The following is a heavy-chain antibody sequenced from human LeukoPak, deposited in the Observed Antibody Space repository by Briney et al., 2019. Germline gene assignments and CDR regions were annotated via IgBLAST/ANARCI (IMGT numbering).Heavy chain of an antibody. CDR1: GGSFSGYY. CDR3: ARVTRSFDY. V-gene: IGHV4-34*01. J-gene: IGHJ4*02. Sequence: SETLSLTCAVYGGSFSGYYWSWIRQPPGKGLEWIGEINHSGSTSYNPSLKSRVTISVDTSKNQFSLKLSSVTAADTAVYYCARVTRSFDYWGQGTLVTVSS. CDR2: INHSGST.